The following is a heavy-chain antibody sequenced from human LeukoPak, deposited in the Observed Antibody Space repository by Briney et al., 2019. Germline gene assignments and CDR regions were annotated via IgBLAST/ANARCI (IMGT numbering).Heavy chain of an antibody. CDR3: ARVAATMTAVPGYDAFNI. D-gene: IGHD3-22*01. Sequence: ASVKVSCKASGYTFTDYYLHWVRQARGQGLEWMGRINPNSSGTNYAQKFQGRVTMTRDTSISTAYMELTSLRSDDTAVYYCARVAATMTAVPGYDAFNIWGQGTMVTVSS. V-gene: IGHV1-2*06. CDR1: GYTFTDYY. CDR2: INPNSSGT. J-gene: IGHJ3*02.